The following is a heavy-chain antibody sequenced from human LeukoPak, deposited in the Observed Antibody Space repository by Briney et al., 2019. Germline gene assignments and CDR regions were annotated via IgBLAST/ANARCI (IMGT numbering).Heavy chain of an antibody. CDR1: GFTFSSYA. Sequence: GGSLRLSCAASGFTFSSYAITWVRQAPGKGLEWVSSISGGGGSPYYADSVKGRFTISRDNSRSTLFLQMSSLRADDTAVYYCAKWSGSYRFDYWGQGTLVTVSS. CDR3: AKWSGSYRFDY. J-gene: IGHJ4*02. CDR2: ISGGGGSP. V-gene: IGHV3-23*01. D-gene: IGHD1-26*01.